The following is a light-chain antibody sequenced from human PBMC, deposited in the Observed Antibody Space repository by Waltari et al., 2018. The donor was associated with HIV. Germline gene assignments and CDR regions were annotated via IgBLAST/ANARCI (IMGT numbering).Light chain of an antibody. CDR1: SSNLGSNT. CDR2: NNN. V-gene: IGLV1-44*01. CDR3: AAWDGSLNGWV. Sequence: QSVLTQPPSASGTPGQRVTISCSGRSSNLGSNTVNWYQQPPGTAPKLLIYNNNQRPSGVPDRFSGSKSGTSASLAISGLQSEDEADYYCAAWDGSLNGWVFGGGTKLTVL. J-gene: IGLJ3*02.